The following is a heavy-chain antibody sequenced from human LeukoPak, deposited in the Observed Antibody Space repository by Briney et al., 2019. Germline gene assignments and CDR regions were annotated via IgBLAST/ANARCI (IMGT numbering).Heavy chain of an antibody. J-gene: IGHJ5*02. D-gene: IGHD3-22*01. CDR1: GYTFTGYY. V-gene: IGHV1-2*02. CDR2: INPNSGGT. CDR3: ARAVYDSSGYSPIFKDNWFDP. Sequence: ASVKVSCKASGYTFTGYYMHWVRQAPGQGLEWMGWINPNSGGTNYAQKFQGRVTMTRDTSISTAYMELSRLRSDDTAVYYCARAVYDSSGYSPIFKDNWFDPWGQGTLVTVSS.